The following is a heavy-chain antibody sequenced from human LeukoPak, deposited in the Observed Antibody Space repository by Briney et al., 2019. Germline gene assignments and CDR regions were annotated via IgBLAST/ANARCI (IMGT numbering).Heavy chain of an antibody. CDR2: TYYRSKWHN. CDR3: AGTTDYSSFLAF. J-gene: IGHJ4*02. V-gene: IGHV6-1*01. CDR1: GDSVSGSSAV. D-gene: IGHD4-11*01. Sequence: SQTLSITCAVSGDSVSGSSAVWNWIRQSPSRGLEWLGRTYYRSKWHNEYAESVKSRISITSDTSKNQFSLQLSSVTPEDTAEYFCAGTTDYSSFLAFWGQGTLVTVSS.